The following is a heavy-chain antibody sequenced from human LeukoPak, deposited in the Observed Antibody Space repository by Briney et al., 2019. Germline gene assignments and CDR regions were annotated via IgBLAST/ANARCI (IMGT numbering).Heavy chain of an antibody. CDR1: GFTFSSYA. D-gene: IGHD2-21*01. J-gene: IGHJ4*02. CDR2: ISGSGGST. CDR3: AKFLPTHIVVANYYFDY. V-gene: IGHV3-23*01. Sequence: GGSLRLSCAASGFTFSSYAMSWVRQAPGKGLEWVSAISGSGGSTYYADSVKGRFTISRDNSKNTLYLQMNSLRAEDTAVNYCAKFLPTHIVVANYYFDYWGQGTLVTVSS.